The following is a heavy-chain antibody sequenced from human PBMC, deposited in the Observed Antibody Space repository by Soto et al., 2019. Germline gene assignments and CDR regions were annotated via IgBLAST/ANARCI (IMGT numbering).Heavy chain of an antibody. CDR1: GYSFTSYA. J-gene: IGHJ4*02. D-gene: IGHD3-9*01. V-gene: IGHV1-3*01. CDR3: AKTVPHTGYSDN. CDR2: IFAGNGDT. Sequence: QVRLVQSGTEVKKPGASMKLSCKASGYSFTSYAIHWVRRAPGQRLEWMGWIFAGNGDTEYSPKFQDRLTIPRGPSASTTHIQLTGLGSEDTAVYHCAKTVPHTGYSDNWGPGTLVTVSS.